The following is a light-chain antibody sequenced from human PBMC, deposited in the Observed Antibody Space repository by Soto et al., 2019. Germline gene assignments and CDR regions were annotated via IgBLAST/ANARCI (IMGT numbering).Light chain of an antibody. Sequence: DIHITQSPSSLSASVGDRVTISCQASQDITNSLNWYQQRPGKAPKLLIFDASNFETGVPSRFCGSGSGTHFTLTITSLQPEDIATYYCQQYYDLPHTFGPGTKVDFK. CDR3: QQYYDLPHT. CDR2: DAS. CDR1: QDITNS. J-gene: IGKJ3*01. V-gene: IGKV1-33*01.